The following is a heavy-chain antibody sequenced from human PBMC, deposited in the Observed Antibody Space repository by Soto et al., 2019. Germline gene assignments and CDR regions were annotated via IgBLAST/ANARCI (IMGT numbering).Heavy chain of an antibody. CDR2: INHSGST. Sequence: SETLSLSCAVYGGSFSGYYWSWIRQPPGKGLEWIGEINHSGSTNYNPSLKSRVTISVDTSKNQFSLKLSSVTAADTAVYYCASMTPIAAAGTPWFDPWGQGTLVTVSS. J-gene: IGHJ5*02. CDR1: GGSFSGYY. D-gene: IGHD6-13*01. V-gene: IGHV4-34*01. CDR3: ASMTPIAAAGTPWFDP.